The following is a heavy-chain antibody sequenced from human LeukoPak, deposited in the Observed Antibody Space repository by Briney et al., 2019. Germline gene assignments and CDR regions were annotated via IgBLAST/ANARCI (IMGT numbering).Heavy chain of an antibody. Sequence: GGSLRLSCAASGLTFTTNSMNWVRQAPGKGLEWVSYISRSSTTIYYADSVKGRFTISRDNAKNSLYLQMSSLRVEDTAVYYCARNAYSSSLFDYWGQGTLVTVSS. CDR2: ISRSSTTI. D-gene: IGHD6-6*01. J-gene: IGHJ4*02. V-gene: IGHV3-48*01. CDR3: ARNAYSSSLFDY. CDR1: GLTFTTNS.